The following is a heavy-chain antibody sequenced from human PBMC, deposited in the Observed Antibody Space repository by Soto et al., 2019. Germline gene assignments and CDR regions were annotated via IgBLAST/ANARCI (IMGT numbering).Heavy chain of an antibody. V-gene: IGHV3-21*01. CDR1: GFTFSSYS. CDR3: ARDHIAVAGPVAINWFDH. J-gene: IGHJ5*02. Sequence: EVQLVESGGGLVKPGGSLRLSCAASGFTFSSYSMNWVRQAPGKGLEWVSSISSSRSYIYYADSVKGRFTISRDNAKNSMYLQMNSLRGEDTAVYYCARDHIAVAGPVAINWFDHWGQGTLVTVSS. D-gene: IGHD6-19*01. CDR2: ISSSRSYI.